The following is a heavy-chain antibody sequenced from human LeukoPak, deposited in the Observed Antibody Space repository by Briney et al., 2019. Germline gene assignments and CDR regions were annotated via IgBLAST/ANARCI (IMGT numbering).Heavy chain of an antibody. V-gene: IGHV3-30*04. J-gene: IGHJ4*02. CDR2: ISYDGSNK. Sequence: GGSLRLSCAASGFTFSSYAMHWVRQAPGKGLEWVAVISYDGSNKYYADSVKGRFTISRDNSKNTLYLQMNSLRAEDTAVYYCAKDTVFAALGATTGAFDYWGQGTLVTVSS. CDR1: GFTFSSYA. D-gene: IGHD1-26*01. CDR3: AKDTVFAALGATTGAFDY.